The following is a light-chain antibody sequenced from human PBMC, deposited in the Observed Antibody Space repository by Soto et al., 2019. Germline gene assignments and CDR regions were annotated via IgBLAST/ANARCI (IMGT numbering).Light chain of an antibody. CDR1: SSDVGYYDY. CDR2: EVT. V-gene: IGLV2-14*03. J-gene: IGLJ3*02. Sequence: QSVLTQPASVSGSPGQSITVSCTGTSSDVGYYDYVSWYQQHPGKAPKLIIYEVTNRPSGVSNRFSGSKSGYTASLTISGLQAEDEADYYCSSYTTSSTVVFGGGTKLTVL. CDR3: SSYTTSSTVV.